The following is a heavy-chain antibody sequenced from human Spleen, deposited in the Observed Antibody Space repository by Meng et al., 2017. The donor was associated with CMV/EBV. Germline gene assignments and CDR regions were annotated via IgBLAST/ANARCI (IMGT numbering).Heavy chain of an antibody. CDR1: GFTFSSYS. CDR3: ARETQRNFDFWSGVGVLHYFDY. Sequence: GESLKISCAASGFTFSSYSMNWVRQAPGKGLEWVSYISSSSSTIYYADSVKGRFTISRDNAKNSLYLQMNNLRGEDTAVYYCARETQRNFDFWSGVGVLHYFDYWGQGTLVTVSS. D-gene: IGHD3-3*01. V-gene: IGHV3-48*04. CDR2: ISSSSSTI. J-gene: IGHJ4*02.